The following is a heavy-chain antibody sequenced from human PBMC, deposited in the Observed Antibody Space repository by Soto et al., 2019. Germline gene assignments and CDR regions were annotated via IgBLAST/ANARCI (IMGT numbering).Heavy chain of an antibody. CDR3: AKTSRFFGDNIDYFDS. Sequence: DVQLLESGGGLVQPGGSLRLSCAASGFTFSRFAMSWVRLAPGKGLEWVSGVGGNGASTYYADSVRGRFTISRDNSKNTLYLHMNGLRAEETATYFCAKTSRFFGDNIDYFDSWGQGTLVTVSS. D-gene: IGHD2-21*02. J-gene: IGHJ4*02. CDR1: GFTFSRFA. CDR2: VGGNGAST. V-gene: IGHV3-23*01.